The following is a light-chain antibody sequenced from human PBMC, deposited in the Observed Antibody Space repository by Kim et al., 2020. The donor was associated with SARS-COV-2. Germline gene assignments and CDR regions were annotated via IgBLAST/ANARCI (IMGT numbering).Light chain of an antibody. CDR2: DAS. V-gene: IGKV1-5*01. CDR1: QSISSW. CDR3: QQEKSYLYT. J-gene: IGKJ2*01. Sequence: DIQMTQSPSTLSASVGARVTITCRASQSISSWLAWYQQKPVKAPKLLIYDASSLESGVPSRFSGSGSGTEFTLTISSLQPDDFATYYCQQEKSYLYTFGQGTKLEI.